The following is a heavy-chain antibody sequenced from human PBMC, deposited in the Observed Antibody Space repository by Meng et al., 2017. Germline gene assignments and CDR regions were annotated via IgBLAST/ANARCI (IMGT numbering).Heavy chain of an antibody. J-gene: IGHJ4*02. V-gene: IGHV1-2*06. CDR2: INPNSGGT. CDR3: ARDRQDSSGYGNWYYFDY. D-gene: IGHD3-22*01. CDR1: GYTFTGYY. Sequence: ASVKVSCKASGYTFTGYYMHWVRQAPGQGLEWMGRINPNSGGTNYAQKFQGRVTITADESTSTAYMELSSLRSEDTAVYYCARDRQDSSGYGNWYYFDYWGQGTLVTVSS.